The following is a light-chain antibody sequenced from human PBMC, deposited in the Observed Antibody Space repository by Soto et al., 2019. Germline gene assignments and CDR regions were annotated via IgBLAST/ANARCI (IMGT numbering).Light chain of an antibody. V-gene: IGKV3-20*01. Sequence: VLTQSPATLSLSPGERATLSCRASQSASKYYLAWYQQKPGQAPTLLIYDASSRATGIPDRFSGSGSGTDFTLTIGRLEPEDFAVYYCQHYGSPRTFGQGTKVDIK. CDR3: QHYGSPRT. CDR1: QSASKYY. J-gene: IGKJ1*01. CDR2: DAS.